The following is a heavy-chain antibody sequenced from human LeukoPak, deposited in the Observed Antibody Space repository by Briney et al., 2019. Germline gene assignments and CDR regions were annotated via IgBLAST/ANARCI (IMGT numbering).Heavy chain of an antibody. J-gene: IGHJ4*02. V-gene: IGHV3-30*02. Sequence: GGSLRLSCAASGFTFSSYGMHWVRQAPGKGLEWVAVIWYGGSNKYYADSVKGRFTISRDNSKNTLYLQMNNLRAEDTAVYYCAKGEPVGLWASYPDYWGQGTLVTVSS. CDR2: IWYGGSNK. CDR1: GFTFSSYG. D-gene: IGHD1-14*01. CDR3: AKGEPVGLWASYPDY.